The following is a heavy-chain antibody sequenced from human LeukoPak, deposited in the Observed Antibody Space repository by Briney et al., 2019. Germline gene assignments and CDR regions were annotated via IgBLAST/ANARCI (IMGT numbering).Heavy chain of an antibody. CDR1: GFTFINAW. CDR2: IKSKIDGGTT. V-gene: IGHV3-15*01. J-gene: IGHJ4*02. CDR3: TTVANYYDSSARDY. Sequence: GGSLRLSCAASGFTFINAWMGWVRRAPGKGLEWVGRIKSKIDGGTTDYAAPVKGRFTISRDDSKNALYLQMNSLKTEDTAVYYCTTVANYYDSSARDYWGQGTLVTVSS. D-gene: IGHD3-22*01.